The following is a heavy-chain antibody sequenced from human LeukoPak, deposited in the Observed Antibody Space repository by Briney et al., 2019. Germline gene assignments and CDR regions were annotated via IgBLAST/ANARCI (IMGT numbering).Heavy chain of an antibody. D-gene: IGHD6-19*01. J-gene: IGHJ4*02. V-gene: IGHV3-30*18. CDR3: AKVVRPNGWSYLFDY. Sequence: PGGSLRLSCAASGFTFSSYGMHWVRQAPGKGLEWVAVMSNDGNNKYYADSVKGRFTISRDNSKNTLYLQMNSLRTEDTAVYYCAKVVRPNGWSYLFDYWGQGALVTVSS. CDR2: MSNDGNNK. CDR1: GFTFSSYG.